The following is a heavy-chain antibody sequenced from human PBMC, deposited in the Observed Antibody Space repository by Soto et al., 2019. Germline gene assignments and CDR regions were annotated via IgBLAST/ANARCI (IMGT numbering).Heavy chain of an antibody. Sequence: SVKVSCKASGGTFSSYTISWVRQAPGQGLEWMGRIIPILGIANYAQKFQGRVTITADKSTSTAYMELSSLRSADTAVYYCARDLKGYCSGGSCYGGAFDIWGQGTMVTVSS. CDR2: IIPILGIA. D-gene: IGHD2-15*01. V-gene: IGHV1-69*04. J-gene: IGHJ3*02. CDR1: GGTFSSYT. CDR3: ARDLKGYCSGGSCYGGAFDI.